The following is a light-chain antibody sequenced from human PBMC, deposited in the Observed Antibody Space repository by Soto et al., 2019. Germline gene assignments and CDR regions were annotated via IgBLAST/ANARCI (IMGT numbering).Light chain of an antibody. CDR3: QQYGSSPPIT. V-gene: IGKV3-20*01. J-gene: IGKJ5*01. CDR2: GTS. CDR1: QSVNSGY. Sequence: EIVLTQSPGTLSLSPGERATLSCRASQSVNSGYLTWYQQKPGQAPRLLIYGTSSRAPGIPDRFSGSGSGTDFTLTISRLEPEDFAVYYCQQYGSSPPITFGQGTRLEIK.